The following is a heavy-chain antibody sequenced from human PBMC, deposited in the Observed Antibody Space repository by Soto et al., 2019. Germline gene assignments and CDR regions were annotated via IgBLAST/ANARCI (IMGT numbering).Heavy chain of an antibody. V-gene: IGHV4-59*08. CDR1: GGSISSYY. J-gene: IGHJ4*02. CDR2: IYYSGST. D-gene: IGHD3-3*01. CDR3: ARNGRDDIWIDY. Sequence: PSETLSLTCTVSGGSISSYYWSWIRQPPGKGLEWIGYIYYSGSTNYNPSLKSRVTISVDTSKNQFSLKLSSVTAADTAVYYCARNGRDDIWIDYWGQGTLVTVSS.